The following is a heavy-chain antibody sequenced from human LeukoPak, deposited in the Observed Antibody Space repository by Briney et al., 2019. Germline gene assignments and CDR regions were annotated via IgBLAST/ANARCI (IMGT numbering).Heavy chain of an antibody. CDR2: IRYDGSNK. CDR1: GFTFSSYG. J-gene: IGHJ6*03. V-gene: IGHV3-30*02. CDR3: AKGLRFLDRRVPSPRYYYMDV. D-gene: IGHD3-3*01. Sequence: PGGSLRLSCAASGFTFSSYGMHWVRQAPGKGLEWVAFIRYDGSNKYYADSVKGRFTISRDNSKNTLYLQMNSLRAEDTAVYYCAKGLRFLDRRVPSPRYYYMDVWGKGTTVTVSS.